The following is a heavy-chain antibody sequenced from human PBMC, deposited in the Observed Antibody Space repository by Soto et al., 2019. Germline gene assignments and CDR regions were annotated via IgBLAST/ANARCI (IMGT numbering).Heavy chain of an antibody. J-gene: IGHJ6*02. V-gene: IGHV4-34*01. Sequence: PSETLSLTCAVDGVSCSGYYWSWMRQAPWLGLEWIGEINHIGSTNYNPSLKSRVTISVDTSKNQFSLKLSYVTAADTAVYYCASQPSSSWYRGYYYYGMDVWGQGTTVS. CDR1: GVSCSGYY. CDR2: INHIGST. D-gene: IGHD6-13*01. CDR3: ASQPSSSWYRGYYYYGMDV.